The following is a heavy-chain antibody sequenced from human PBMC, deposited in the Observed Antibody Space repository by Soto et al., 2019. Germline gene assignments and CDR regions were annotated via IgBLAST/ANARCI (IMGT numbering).Heavy chain of an antibody. J-gene: IGHJ3*02. CDR3: AKDQVTIFGVAEKEDAFDI. V-gene: IGHV3-23*01. CDR1: GFTFSSYA. Sequence: EVQLLESGGGLVQPGGSLRLSCAASGFTFSSYAMSWVRQAPGKGLEWVSAISGSGGSTYYADSVKGRFTISRDNSKNTLYLQMNSLRAEDTAVYYCAKDQVTIFGVAEKEDAFDIWGQGTMVTVSS. D-gene: IGHD3-3*01. CDR2: ISGSGGST.